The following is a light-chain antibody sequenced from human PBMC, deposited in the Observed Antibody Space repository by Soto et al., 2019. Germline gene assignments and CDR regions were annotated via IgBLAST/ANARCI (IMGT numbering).Light chain of an antibody. J-gene: IGKJ2*01. CDR3: QQYATWPRT. V-gene: IGKV3-15*01. Sequence: ETLMTQSPATLSVSPGETATLSCRSSQDVHINLAWYHQKPGQAPTLLIYGVSARAPGVPARFSDAGSGTEFTLTIRSLQSADFGVYYCQQYATWPRTFGQGTKVDIK. CDR2: GVS. CDR1: QDVHIN.